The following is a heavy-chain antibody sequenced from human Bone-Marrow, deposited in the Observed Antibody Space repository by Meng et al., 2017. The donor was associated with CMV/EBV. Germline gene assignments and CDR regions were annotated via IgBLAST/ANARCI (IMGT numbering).Heavy chain of an antibody. J-gene: IGHJ4*02. CDR1: GFTFSSYE. D-gene: IGHD4-11*01. V-gene: IGHV3-48*03. CDR2: ISSSGSTI. CDR3: AREGGRGLYSNYFDY. Sequence: GESLKISCAASGFTFSSYEMNWVRQAPGKGLEWVSYISSSGSTIYYADSVKGRFTISRDNAKNSLYLQMNSLGAEDTAVYYCAREGGRGLYSNYFDYWAQGTLVTFSS.